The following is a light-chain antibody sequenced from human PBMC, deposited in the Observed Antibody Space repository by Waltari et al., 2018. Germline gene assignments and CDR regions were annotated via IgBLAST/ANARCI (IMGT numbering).Light chain of an antibody. CDR1: QSVTTN. V-gene: IGKV3-15*01. Sequence: EVVMTQSPATLSVSPGERVTLSCRASQSVTTNLAWYQQKPGQAPRLLMYGAATRATGVPARFSGSGSGTEFTLTISSLQSEDLAVYYCQQYNNWPPCTFGQGTKLEIK. CDR2: GAA. CDR3: QQYNNWPPCT. J-gene: IGKJ2*02.